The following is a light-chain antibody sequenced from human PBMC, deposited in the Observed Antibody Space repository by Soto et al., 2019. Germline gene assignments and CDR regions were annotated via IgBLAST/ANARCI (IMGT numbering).Light chain of an antibody. CDR1: QSISSY. CDR2: AAS. J-gene: IGKJ1*01. V-gene: IGKV1-39*01. CDR3: QQSYSTPPWP. Sequence: DIPMTQSPSSLSASVGDRVTITCRASQSISSYLNWYQQKPGKAPKLLIYAASSLQSGVPSRFSGSGSGTYFSLTISSLQAEDFATYYCQQSYSTPPWPFGQVTKVEIK.